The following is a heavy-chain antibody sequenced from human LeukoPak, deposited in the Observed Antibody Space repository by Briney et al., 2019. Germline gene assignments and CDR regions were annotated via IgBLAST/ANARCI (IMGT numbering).Heavy chain of an antibody. CDR1: GFTFSSYA. CDR2: ISESSGNT. V-gene: IGHV3-23*01. CDR3: AKGLILGRLRFGVDV. D-gene: IGHD6-25*01. J-gene: IGHJ6*02. Sequence: GASLRLSCAASGFTFSSYAMNWVRQAPGKGLEWVSGISESSGNTYYADSVKGRFTISRDNSKNTLYLQMNSLRAEDTAVYYCAKGLILGRLRFGVDVWGQGTTVTVSS.